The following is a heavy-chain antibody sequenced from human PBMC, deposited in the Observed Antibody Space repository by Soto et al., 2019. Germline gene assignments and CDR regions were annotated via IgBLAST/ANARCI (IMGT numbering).Heavy chain of an antibody. V-gene: IGHV4-38-2*01. CDR2: IHHSVIT. J-gene: IGHJ5*02. Sequence: SETLSLTCGVSGYSLNSGYYWGWIRQPPGKGLEWIGSIHHSVITYYSPSLRSRLSLSVDTSKNQFSLKLTSVTAADTAVYYCARAYYDGNNYRTRGWFDPWGQGILVTVSS. D-gene: IGHD3-16*01. CDR3: ARAYYDGNNYRTRGWFDP. CDR1: GYSLNSGYY.